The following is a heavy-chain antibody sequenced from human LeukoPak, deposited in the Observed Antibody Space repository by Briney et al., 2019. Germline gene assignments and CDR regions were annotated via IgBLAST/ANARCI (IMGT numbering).Heavy chain of an antibody. J-gene: IGHJ4*02. CDR2: ISVYNGNT. CDR1: GYTFTSYG. CDR3: ARTHFLTPVVPRPRSIDY. V-gene: IGHV1-18*01. Sequence: GASVKVSCKASGYTFTSYGISWVRQAPGQGLEWMGWISVYNGNTNYAQKLQGRVTMTTDTSTSTAYMELRSLRSDDTAVYYCARTHFLTPVVPRPRSIDYWGQGTLVTVSS. D-gene: IGHD4-23*01.